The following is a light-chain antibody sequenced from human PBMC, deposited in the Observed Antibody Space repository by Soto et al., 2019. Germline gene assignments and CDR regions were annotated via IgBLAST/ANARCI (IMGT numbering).Light chain of an antibody. CDR2: AAT. V-gene: IGKV1-39*01. J-gene: IGKJ5*01. CDR1: QSISAY. CDR3: QRSYRSIS. Sequence: DIQMTQSPSSLFASVGDRVTITCRASQSISAYLNWYQQRPGKAPSLLIYAATRLHSGVPSRFSGSGSGTDVTLTISSLQPDDFATYYCQRSYRSISFGQGTRLEMK.